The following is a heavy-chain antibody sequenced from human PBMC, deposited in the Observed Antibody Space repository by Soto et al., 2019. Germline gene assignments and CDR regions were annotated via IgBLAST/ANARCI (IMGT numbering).Heavy chain of an antibody. Sequence: ASVKVSCKASGYDFMTYGFCWVRQAPGQGLEWMGWISPYTGNTSHAQTFQGRVTMTTDTSASSAYLELRSLKSDDTAVYYCARCLITQVRGVITPNWLDPWGQGTLVTVSS. D-gene: IGHD3-10*01. CDR2: ISPYTGNT. CDR1: GYDFMTYG. V-gene: IGHV1-18*01. CDR3: ARCLITQVRGVITPNWLDP. J-gene: IGHJ5*02.